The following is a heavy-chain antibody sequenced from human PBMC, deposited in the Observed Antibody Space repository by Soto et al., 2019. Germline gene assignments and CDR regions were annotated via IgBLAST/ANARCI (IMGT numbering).Heavy chain of an antibody. CDR3: AIDLWWYTH. V-gene: IGHV3-23*01. CDR2: ISGGGSGA. D-gene: IGHD2-15*01. CDR1: GFTFSDHA. J-gene: IGHJ4*02. Sequence: EVPLLESGGGLVQPGGSLRLSCTASGFTFSDHAMTWVRQAPGKGLEWLSGISGGGSGAYYADSVKGRFTVSRANSNNTLFLQMDSLRVEDPAVYYCAIDLWWYTHWGQGTLVTVSS.